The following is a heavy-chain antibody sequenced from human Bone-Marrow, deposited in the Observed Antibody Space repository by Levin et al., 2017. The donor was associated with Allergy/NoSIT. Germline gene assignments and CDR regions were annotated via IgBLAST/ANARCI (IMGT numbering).Heavy chain of an antibody. V-gene: IGHV3-30-3*01. CDR3: ARVGLAYCGGDCYSSFDY. CDR1: GFTFSSYA. D-gene: IGHD2-21*02. CDR2: ISYDGSNK. J-gene: IGHJ4*02. Sequence: SCAASGFTFSSYAMHWVRQAPGKGLEWVAVISYDGSNKYYADSVKGRFTISRDNSKNTLYLQMNSLRAEDTAVYYCARVGLAYCGGDCYSSFDYWGQGTLVTVSS.